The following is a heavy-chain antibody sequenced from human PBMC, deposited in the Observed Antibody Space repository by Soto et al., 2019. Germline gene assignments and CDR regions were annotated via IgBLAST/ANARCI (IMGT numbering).Heavy chain of an antibody. V-gene: IGHV4-30-4*01. Sequence: PSETLSLTCTVSGGPVRDAFSYWTWIRQPPGKGPEWMGYLSYTGSTYYNPSLRNRATTSVDESSNLLSLRLSSVTAADTAVYYCARELEGGVFDIWGRGTLVTVSS. CDR2: LSYTGST. CDR3: ARELEGGVFDI. CDR1: GGPVRDAFSY. J-gene: IGHJ3*02. D-gene: IGHD2-8*02.